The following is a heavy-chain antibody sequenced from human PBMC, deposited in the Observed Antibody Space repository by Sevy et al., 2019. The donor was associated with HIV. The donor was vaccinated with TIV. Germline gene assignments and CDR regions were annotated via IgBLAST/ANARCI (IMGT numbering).Heavy chain of an antibody. CDR2: ISPSGGSR. J-gene: IGHJ3*02. Sequence: ASVKVSCKASGYTFTSYYMHWVRQAPGQGLEWMGMISPSGGSRSNAQKFQGRVTMTRDTSTSIVYMELSSLRSEDTAVYYCARDTGTSITARPSAFDIWCQGTMVTVSS. CDR1: GYTFTSYY. D-gene: IGHD6-6*01. V-gene: IGHV1-46*01. CDR3: ARDTGTSITARPSAFDI.